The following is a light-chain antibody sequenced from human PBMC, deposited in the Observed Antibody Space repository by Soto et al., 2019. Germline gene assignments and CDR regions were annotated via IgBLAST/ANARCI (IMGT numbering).Light chain of an antibody. CDR2: DVS. V-gene: IGLV2-14*03. CDR3: SSYAGSGVVV. J-gene: IGLJ3*02. CDR1: SSDVGGYNY. Sequence: QSVLTQSASVSASPGQSITISCTGTSSDVGGYNYVSWYQQYPGKAPKLMIYDVSDRPSGVSQRFSGSKSGDTASLTISGLQTEDEADYYCSSYAGSGVVVFGGGTKLTVL.